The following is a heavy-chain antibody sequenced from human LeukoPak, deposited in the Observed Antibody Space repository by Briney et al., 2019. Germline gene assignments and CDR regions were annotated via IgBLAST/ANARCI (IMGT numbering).Heavy chain of an antibody. CDR2: IYSGDTT. CDR3: ASILRSSSGYYSDY. Sequence: SGGSLRLSCAASGFTVSTNYMSWVRQAPGKGLEWVSVIYSGDTTFYADSVRGKFTISRDNSKNTLYLQMNSLRAEDTAVYYCASILRSSSGYYSDYWGQGTLVTVSS. V-gene: IGHV3-66*01. CDR1: GFTVSTNY. J-gene: IGHJ4*02. D-gene: IGHD3-10*01.